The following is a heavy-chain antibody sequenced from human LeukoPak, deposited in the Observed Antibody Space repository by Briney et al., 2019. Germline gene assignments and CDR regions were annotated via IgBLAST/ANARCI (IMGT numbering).Heavy chain of an antibody. CDR2: IYSGGST. Sequence: GGSLRLSCAASGFTVNSNYMSWVRQAPGKGLEWVSVIYSGGSTYYADSVKGRFTISRDNSKDTLYLQQNSLRAEDTAIYFCAKPISGGLAVSADWFDPWGQGTLVIVSS. CDR3: AKPISGGLAVSADWFDP. D-gene: IGHD6-19*01. J-gene: IGHJ5*02. CDR1: GFTVNSNY. V-gene: IGHV3-53*01.